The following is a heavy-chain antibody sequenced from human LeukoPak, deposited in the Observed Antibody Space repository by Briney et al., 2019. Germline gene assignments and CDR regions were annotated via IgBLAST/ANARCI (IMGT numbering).Heavy chain of an antibody. J-gene: IGHJ6*04. CDR3: AKGAAAGLYYYGMDV. Sequence: GGSLRLSCAVSGFTFSSYAMSWVRQAPGKGLEWVSAISGSGGSTYYADSVKGRFTISRDNSKNTLYLQMNSLRAEDTAVYYCAKGAAAGLYYYGMDVWGKGTTVTVSS. CDR1: GFTFSSYA. V-gene: IGHV3-23*01. D-gene: IGHD6-13*01. CDR2: ISGSGGST.